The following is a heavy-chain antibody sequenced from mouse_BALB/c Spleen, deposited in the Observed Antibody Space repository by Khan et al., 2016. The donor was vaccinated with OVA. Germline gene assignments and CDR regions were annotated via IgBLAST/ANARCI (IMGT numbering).Heavy chain of an antibody. CDR3: ARSGYAALAY. J-gene: IGHJ3*01. Sequence: VQLQESGPELVRPGTSVKMSCKASGYTFTSYWMNWVKQRPGQGLEWIGMIDPSNSETSFNQKFKDKATLSEDKSSNTAYMQLSSLTSEDSAVYYCARSGYAALAYWGQGTLVTVSS. CDR1: GYTFTSYW. V-gene: IGHV1-59*01. D-gene: IGHD2-14*01. CDR2: IDPSNSET.